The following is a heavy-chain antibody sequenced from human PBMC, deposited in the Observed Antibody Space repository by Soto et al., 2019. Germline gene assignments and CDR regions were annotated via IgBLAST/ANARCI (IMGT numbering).Heavy chain of an antibody. CDR2: ISSSSSYI. V-gene: IGHV3-21*01. Sequence: GGSLRLSCAASGFTFSSYSMNWVRQAPGKGLEWVSSISSSSSYIYYADSVKGRFTISRDNAKNSLYLQMNSLRAEDTAVYYCARASYSSGWYTWSDYRMDVWGQGTTVTVSS. D-gene: IGHD6-19*01. CDR1: GFTFSSYS. CDR3: ARASYSSGWYTWSDYRMDV. J-gene: IGHJ6*02.